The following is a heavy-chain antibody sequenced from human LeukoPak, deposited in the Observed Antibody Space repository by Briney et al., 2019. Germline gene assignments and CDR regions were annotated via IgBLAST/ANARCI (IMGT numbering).Heavy chain of an antibody. CDR3: ATRHYYYDSSGYEEFDP. J-gene: IGHJ5*02. V-gene: IGHV1-8*01. D-gene: IGHD3-22*01. Sequence: ASVTVSCKASGYTFTSYDINWVRQAPGQGLEWMGWMNPNSGNTGYAQKFQGRVTITRNTSISTAYMELSSLRSEDTAVYYCATRHYYYDSSGYEEFDPWGQGTLVTVSS. CDR2: MNPNSGNT. CDR1: GYTFTSYD.